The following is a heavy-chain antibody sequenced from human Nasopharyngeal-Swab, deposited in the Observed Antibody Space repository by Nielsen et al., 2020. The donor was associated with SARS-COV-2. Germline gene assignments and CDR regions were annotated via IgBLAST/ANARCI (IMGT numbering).Heavy chain of an antibody. Sequence: GGPLRLSCAASGFTFSSYGMHWVRQAPGKGLEWVAVIWYDGSNKYYADSVKGRFTISRDNSKNTLYLQMNSLRAKDTAVYYCAREGAAAVHPLDYWGQGTLVTLSS. V-gene: IGHV3-33*01. CDR2: IWYDGSNK. J-gene: IGHJ4*02. CDR3: AREGAAAVHPLDY. D-gene: IGHD6-13*01. CDR1: GFTFSSYG.